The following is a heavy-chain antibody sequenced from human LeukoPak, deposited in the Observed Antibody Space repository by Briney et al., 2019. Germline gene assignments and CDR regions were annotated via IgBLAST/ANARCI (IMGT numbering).Heavy chain of an antibody. V-gene: IGHV3-23*01. CDR3: AKVAAQNSYYFDY. CDR1: GFSFSSYG. CDR2: ISSSATYT. D-gene: IGHD6-13*01. J-gene: IGHJ4*02. Sequence: GGSLRLSCATPGFSFSSYGMRWVRQAPGKGLECVSAISSSATYTNYADSVKGRFTISRDNSKNTLYLQMNSLRAEDTAVYYCAKVAAQNSYYFDYWGQGTLVTVSS.